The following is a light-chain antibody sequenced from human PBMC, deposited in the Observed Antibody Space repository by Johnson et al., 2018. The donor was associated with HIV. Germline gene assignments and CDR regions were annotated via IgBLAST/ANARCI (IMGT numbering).Light chain of an antibody. CDR3: GTWDSSLSAFYV. CDR1: SSNIGNSY. V-gene: IGLV1-51*01. Sequence: QSVLTQPPSVSAAPGQKVTISCSGSSSNIGNSYVSWYQQLPGTAPKLLIYDNNKRPSGIPDRFSGSKSGTSATLGIPGLQPGDAADYYCGTWDSSLSAFYVFGTGTKVTVL. J-gene: IGLJ1*01. CDR2: DNN.